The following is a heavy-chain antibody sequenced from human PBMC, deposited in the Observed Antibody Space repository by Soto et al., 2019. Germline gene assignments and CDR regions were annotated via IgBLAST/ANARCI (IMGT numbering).Heavy chain of an antibody. CDR3: ARVVLARDSIPTHAFDI. J-gene: IGHJ3*02. CDR1: GYTFTSYY. CDR2: INPSGGSP. V-gene: IGHV1-46*01. Sequence: ASVKVSCKASGYTFTSYYMHWVRQAPGQGLEWMGIINPSGGSPSYAQKFQARVTMTRDTSTSTVYMELSSLRSEDTAVYYCARVVLARDSIPTHAFDIWGQGTMVTV. D-gene: IGHD2-21*01.